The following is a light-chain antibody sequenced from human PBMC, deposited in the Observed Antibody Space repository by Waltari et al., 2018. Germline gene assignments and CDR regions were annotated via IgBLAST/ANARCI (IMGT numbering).Light chain of an antibody. V-gene: IGKV1-39*01. CDR3: QQSYRDVGFR. CDR2: STS. CDR1: QRLSSY. Sequence: DIQMTQSPSSLSASVGDRVTITCRAAQRLSSYLNWYQVKPGKAPKLLIYSTSTLQNGVPSRFSGSGAGTQFTLTISGLQPEDFATYYCQQSYRDVGFRFGQGTKL. J-gene: IGKJ2*03.